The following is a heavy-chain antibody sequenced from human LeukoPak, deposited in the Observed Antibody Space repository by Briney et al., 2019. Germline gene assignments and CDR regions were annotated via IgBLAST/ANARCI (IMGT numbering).Heavy chain of an antibody. CDR1: GFTFSSYS. V-gene: IGHV3-21*01. J-gene: IGHJ4*02. D-gene: IGHD3-22*01. CDR2: ISSSSSYI. Sequence: PGGSLILSCAASGFTFSSYSMNWVRQAPGKGLEWVSSISSSSSYIYYADSVKGRFTISRDNAKNSLYLQMNSLRAEDTAVYYCARERRTMGGRGYYDSSGYAYYWGQGTLVTVSS. CDR3: ARERRTMGGRGYYDSSGYAYY.